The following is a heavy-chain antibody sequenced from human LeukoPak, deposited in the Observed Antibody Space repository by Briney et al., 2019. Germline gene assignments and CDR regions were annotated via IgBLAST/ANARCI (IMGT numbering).Heavy chain of an antibody. D-gene: IGHD5-18*01. CDR3: ARHVAQIQLWFYFDY. CDR2: IYTSGST. J-gene: IGHJ4*02. Sequence: SETLSLTCTVSGGSISSYYWSWIRQPAGKGLEWIGRIYTSGSTNYNPSLKSRVTMPVDTSKNQFSLKLSSVTAADTAVYYCARHVAQIQLWFYFDYWGQGTLVTVSS. CDR1: GGSISSYY. V-gene: IGHV4-4*07.